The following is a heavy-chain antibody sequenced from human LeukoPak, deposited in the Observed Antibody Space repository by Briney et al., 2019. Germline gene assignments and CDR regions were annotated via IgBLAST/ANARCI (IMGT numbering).Heavy chain of an antibody. CDR3: ARPIRYSSGWYGY. CDR2: FHPNSGVT. V-gene: IGHV1-2*02. D-gene: IGHD6-19*01. J-gene: IGHJ4*02. CDR1: GYTFTGYY. Sequence: ASVKVSCKASGYTFTGYYMHWVRQVPGQGLEILGWFHPNSGVTNYAQNFQGRVTMTSDTSISTAYMELSRLRPDDTAVYYCARPIRYSSGWYGYWGQGTLVTVSS.